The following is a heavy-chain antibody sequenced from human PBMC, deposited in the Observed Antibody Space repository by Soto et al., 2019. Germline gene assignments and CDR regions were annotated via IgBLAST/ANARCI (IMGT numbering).Heavy chain of an antibody. V-gene: IGHV1-69*13. CDR1: GGTFSSYA. Sequence: SLKVSCKASGGTFSSYAIIWVRQAPGQGLEWMGGIIPIFGTANYAQKFQGRVTITADESTSTAYMELSSLRSEDTAVYYCARAFRITMIVNAFDIWGQGTMVTVSS. J-gene: IGHJ3*02. D-gene: IGHD3-22*01. CDR3: ARAFRITMIVNAFDI. CDR2: IIPIFGTA.